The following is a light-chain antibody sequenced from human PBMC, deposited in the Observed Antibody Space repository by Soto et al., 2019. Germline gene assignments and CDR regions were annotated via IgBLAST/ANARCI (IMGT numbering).Light chain of an antibody. Sequence: DIQMTQSPSTLSASVGDRVTITCRASQSISSWLAWYQQKPGKAPKLLIYKASSLESGVPSGFSGSGSGTEFTITISSLQTDDLATYYCQQYNRYWTFGQGTKVEIK. CDR1: QSISSW. CDR2: KAS. CDR3: QQYNRYWT. J-gene: IGKJ1*01. V-gene: IGKV1-5*03.